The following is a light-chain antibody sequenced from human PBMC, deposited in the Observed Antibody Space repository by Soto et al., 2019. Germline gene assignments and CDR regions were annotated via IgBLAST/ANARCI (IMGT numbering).Light chain of an antibody. Sequence: TQSPSSLSVSPGERATLSCRASQSVSNNYLAWYQQKPGRAPRLLVYGASNRATGIPDRFSGSGSGTDFTLTISRLEPEDFAVYYCQQYGSSGTFGQGTKVDIK. CDR2: GAS. CDR3: QQYGSSGT. CDR1: QSVSNNY. V-gene: IGKV3-20*01. J-gene: IGKJ1*01.